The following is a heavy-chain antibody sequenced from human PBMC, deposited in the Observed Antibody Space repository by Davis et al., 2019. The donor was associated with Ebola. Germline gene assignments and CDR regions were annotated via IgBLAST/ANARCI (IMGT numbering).Heavy chain of an antibody. CDR3: ARAVFHEVLDY. Sequence: PGGSLRLSCAASGFTFRTHAMPWFLRAPGKGLDGVAVVPHSEREKFYADSVKGRFTISRDNSENTLYLQMNSLTADDTAVYYCARAVFHEVLDYWGQGTPVTVSS. CDR2: VPHSEREK. J-gene: IGHJ4*02. V-gene: IGHV3-30*04. CDR1: GFTFRTHA. D-gene: IGHD3-3*01.